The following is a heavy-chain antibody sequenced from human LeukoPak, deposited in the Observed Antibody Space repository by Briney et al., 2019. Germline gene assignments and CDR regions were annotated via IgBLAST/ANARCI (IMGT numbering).Heavy chain of an antibody. CDR3: ARGLPATTVTSANYYGMDV. D-gene: IGHD4-17*01. V-gene: IGHV4-34*01. CDR1: GGSFSGSY. J-gene: IGHJ6*02. Sequence: EPSETLSLTCAVYGGSFSGSYWNWIRQPPGKGLEWIGEVNHSGSTNCNPSLKSRVTILVDTSKNQFPLKLSSVTAADTAVYYCARGLPATTVTSANYYGMDVWGQGTTVTVSS. CDR2: VNHSGST.